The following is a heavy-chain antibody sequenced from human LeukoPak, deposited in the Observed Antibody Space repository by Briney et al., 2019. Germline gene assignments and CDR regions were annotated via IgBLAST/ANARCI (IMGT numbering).Heavy chain of an antibody. CDR3: ARGGRIAAADDAFDI. D-gene: IGHD6-13*01. CDR2: IYYSGST. CDR1: GGSISSYY. J-gene: IGHJ3*02. Sequence: SETLSLTCTVSGGSISSYYWSWIRQPPGKGLEWIGYIYYSGSTNYNPSLKSRVTISVDTSKNQFSLKLSSVTAADTAVYYCARGGRIAAADDAFDIWGQGTMVTVSS. V-gene: IGHV4-59*01.